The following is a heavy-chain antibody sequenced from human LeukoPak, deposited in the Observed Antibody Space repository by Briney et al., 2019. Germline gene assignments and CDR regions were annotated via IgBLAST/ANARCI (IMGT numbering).Heavy chain of an antibody. D-gene: IGHD2-2*01. J-gene: IGHJ5*02. Sequence: ASVTVSCKASGYTFTGYYMHWVRQAPGQGLEWMGRINPNSGGTNYAQKFQGRVTMTRDTSISTAYMELSRLRSDDTAVYYCAGDEPIIVVVPAAVNWFDPWGQGTLVTVSS. CDR1: GYTFTGYY. CDR2: INPNSGGT. V-gene: IGHV1-2*06. CDR3: AGDEPIIVVVPAAVNWFDP.